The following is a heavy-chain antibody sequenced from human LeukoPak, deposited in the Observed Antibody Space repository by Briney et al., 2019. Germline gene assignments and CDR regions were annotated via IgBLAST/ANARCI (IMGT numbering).Heavy chain of an antibody. CDR1: GFTFSTYS. V-gene: IGHV3-48*01. CDR2: ISSSSSTI. Sequence: HPGGSLRLSCVVSGFTFSTYSMNWVRQAPGKGLEWVSYISSSSSTIYYADSVKGRFTISRDNAEKSRYLQMNSLSADDTAVYYCAGGASEYSSSGDFAYWGQGTLVTVSS. CDR3: AGGASEYSSSGDFAY. J-gene: IGHJ4*02. D-gene: IGHD6-6*01.